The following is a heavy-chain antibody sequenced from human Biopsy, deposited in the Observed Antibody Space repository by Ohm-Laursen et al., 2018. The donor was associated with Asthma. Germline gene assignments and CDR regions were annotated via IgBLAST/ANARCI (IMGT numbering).Heavy chain of an antibody. Sequence: SLRLSCAAFGFTFGDYCMSWVRQVPGQGLEWVANIKHDGSEKNHVDSLKGRFTISRDNAKNSLYLQMNSLRTEDTGVYYCAKTLHNTSGQEVGGMDVWGQGTTVTVSS. CDR3: AKTLHNTSGQEVGGMDV. CDR2: IKHDGSEK. J-gene: IGHJ6*02. D-gene: IGHD2-2*01. V-gene: IGHV3-7*01. CDR1: GFTFGDYC.